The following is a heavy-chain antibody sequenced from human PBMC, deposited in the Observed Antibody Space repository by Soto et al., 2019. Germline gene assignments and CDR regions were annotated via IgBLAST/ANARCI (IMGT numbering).Heavy chain of an antibody. Sequence: ASVKVSCKASGYTFTSYGISWVRQAPGQGLEWMGWISAYNGNTNYAQKLQGRVTMTTDTSTSTAYMELRSLGSDDTAVYYCARGIYYDSSGYFTHFDYWGQGTLVTVSS. J-gene: IGHJ4*02. CDR2: ISAYNGNT. CDR3: ARGIYYDSSGYFTHFDY. CDR1: GYTFTSYG. V-gene: IGHV1-18*01. D-gene: IGHD3-22*01.